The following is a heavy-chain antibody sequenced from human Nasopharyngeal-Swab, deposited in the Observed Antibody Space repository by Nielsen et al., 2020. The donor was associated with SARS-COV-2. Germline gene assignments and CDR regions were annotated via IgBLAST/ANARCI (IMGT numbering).Heavy chain of an antibody. CDR1: GFTFSSYS. CDR3: ARGSYYYDSSGYYDY. D-gene: IGHD3-22*01. Sequence: GESLKISCAASGFTFSSYSMNWVRQAPGKGLEWVSSISSSSSSYIYYADSVKGRFTISRDNAKNSLYLQMNSLRAEDTAVYYCARGSYYYDSSGYYDYWGQGTLVTVSS. V-gene: IGHV3-21*01. J-gene: IGHJ4*02. CDR2: ISSSSSSYI.